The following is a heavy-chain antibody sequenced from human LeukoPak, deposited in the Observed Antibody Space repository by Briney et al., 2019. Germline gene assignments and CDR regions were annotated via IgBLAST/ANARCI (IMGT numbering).Heavy chain of an antibody. J-gene: IGHJ6*03. Sequence: GSLRLSCAASGFTFSSYDMHWVRQATGKGLEWVSAIGTAGDTYYPGSVKGRFTISRENAKNTLYLQMNSLRAEDTAVYYCAKSHNWKNYYMVVWGKGTTVTVSS. CDR2: IGTAGDT. D-gene: IGHD1-20*01. CDR1: GFTFSSYD. V-gene: IGHV3-13*01. CDR3: AKSHNWKNYYMVV.